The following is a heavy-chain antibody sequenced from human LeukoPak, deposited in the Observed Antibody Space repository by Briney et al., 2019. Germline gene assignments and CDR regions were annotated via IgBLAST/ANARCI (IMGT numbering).Heavy chain of an antibody. Sequence: GRSLRLSCATSGFTFSHYGMHWVRQAPGKGLEWVAVIWSDGTDKYYGDSVKGRFTISSDNSKNTVYLQMNSLRVEATAVYYCAKDAQRGFDFSNSLESWGQGTLVTVSS. CDR2: IWSDGTDK. CDR3: AKDAQRGFDFSNSLES. CDR1: GFTFSHYG. D-gene: IGHD4-11*01. V-gene: IGHV3-33*06. J-gene: IGHJ4*02.